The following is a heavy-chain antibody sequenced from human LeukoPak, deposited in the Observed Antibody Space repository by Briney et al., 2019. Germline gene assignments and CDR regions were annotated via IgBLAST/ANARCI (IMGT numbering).Heavy chain of an antibody. CDR1: GYTFTSYY. CDR3: ARGHLVTGSYERGP. V-gene: IGHV1-2*02. J-gene: IGHJ5*02. CDR2: INTNRGGT. Sequence: ASVKVSCRASGYTFTSYYVHWVRQAPGQGLEWRGWINTNRGGTNYAQKFQGRVTMTRETSISTAYMELSSLRSDDTAVYYCARGHLVTGSYERGPWGQGTLVTVSS. D-gene: IGHD3-10*01.